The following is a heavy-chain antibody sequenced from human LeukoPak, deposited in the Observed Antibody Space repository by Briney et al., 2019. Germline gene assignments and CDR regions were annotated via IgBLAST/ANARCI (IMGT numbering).Heavy chain of an antibody. V-gene: IGHV4-59*01. Sequence: PSETLSLTCTVSGGSISSYYWSWLRQPPGKGLDWIGYIYYSGSTNYNPSLKSRVTISVDTSKNQFSLKLSSVTAADTAVYYCAREVVGAFYWGQGTLVTVSS. CDR2: IYYSGST. CDR1: GGSISSYY. D-gene: IGHD1-26*01. J-gene: IGHJ4*02. CDR3: AREVVGAFY.